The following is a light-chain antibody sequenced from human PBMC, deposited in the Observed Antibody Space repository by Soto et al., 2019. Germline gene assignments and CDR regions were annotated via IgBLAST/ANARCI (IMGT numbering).Light chain of an antibody. Sequence: IVLAHSPSTLSVSPGQIATLSCRASQSVGNYLDWYQQTPGQAPRLLIYDASNWESGIPARFSGSGSGTDFTLTISYLEPEDFAVFYCQQRSNCPPTFGQGTKVDIK. J-gene: IGKJ1*01. CDR3: QQRSNCPPT. V-gene: IGKV3-11*01. CDR1: QSVGNY. CDR2: DAS.